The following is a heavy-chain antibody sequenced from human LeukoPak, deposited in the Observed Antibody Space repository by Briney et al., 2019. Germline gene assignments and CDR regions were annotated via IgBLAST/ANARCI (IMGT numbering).Heavy chain of an antibody. CDR1: GYTLTELS. CDR2: FDPEDGET. V-gene: IGHV1-24*01. D-gene: IGHD3-3*01. CDR3: ATAPNDFWSGYYSS. J-gene: IGHJ5*02. Sequence: GASVRVSCKVSGYTLTELSMHWVRQAPGKGLEWMGGFDPEDGETIYAQKFQGRVTTTEDTSTDTAYMELSSLRSEDTAVYYCATAPNDFWSGYYSSWGQGTLVTVSS.